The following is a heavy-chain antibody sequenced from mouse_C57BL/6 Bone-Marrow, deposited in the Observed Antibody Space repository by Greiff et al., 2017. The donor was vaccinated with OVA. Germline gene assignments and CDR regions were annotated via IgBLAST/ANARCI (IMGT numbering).Heavy chain of an antibody. CDR2: IYPRSGNN. Sequence: VQLQQSGAELARPGASVKLSCKASGYTFTSYGISWVKQRTGQGLEWIGEIYPRSGNNYYNEKCKGKATLTADKSSSTAYMELRRLTSDDSAVYFCARGDGYDSWFAYWGQGTLVTVSA. CDR3: ARGDGYDSWFAY. J-gene: IGHJ3*01. D-gene: IGHD2-2*01. V-gene: IGHV1-81*01. CDR1: GYTFTSYG.